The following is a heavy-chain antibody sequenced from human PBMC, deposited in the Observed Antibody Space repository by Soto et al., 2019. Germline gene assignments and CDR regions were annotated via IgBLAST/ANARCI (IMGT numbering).Heavy chain of an antibody. D-gene: IGHD3-22*01. V-gene: IGHV3-64*01. Sequence: GGSLRLSCVASGFTFSSYSMCWVRQAPGKGLESVAAIRSNGISTYYANSVKGRFTISRDNSKNTLFLQMGRVRADDMAVYYCARRMIEATLAYWGQGTLVTVSS. CDR2: IRSNGIST. J-gene: IGHJ4*02. CDR3: ARRMIEATLAY. CDR1: GFTFSSYS.